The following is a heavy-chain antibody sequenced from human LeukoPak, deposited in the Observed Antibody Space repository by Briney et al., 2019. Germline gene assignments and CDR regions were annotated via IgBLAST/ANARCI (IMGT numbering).Heavy chain of an antibody. J-gene: IGHJ4*02. D-gene: IGHD6-13*01. Sequence: PGGSLRLSCAASGFTFDDYGMSWVRQAPGKGLEWVSGINWNGGSTGYADSVKGRFTISRDISKNTLYLQMNSLTAEDTAVYYCARGRPAAAASDYWGQGTLVTVSS. CDR2: INWNGGST. V-gene: IGHV3-20*04. CDR3: ARGRPAAAASDY. CDR1: GFTFDDYG.